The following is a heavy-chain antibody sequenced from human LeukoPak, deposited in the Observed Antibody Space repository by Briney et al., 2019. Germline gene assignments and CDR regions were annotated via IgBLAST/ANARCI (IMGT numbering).Heavy chain of an antibody. Sequence: SQTLSLTCAVSGGSISSGGYSWSWIRQPPGKGLEWIGYIYHSGSTYYNPSLKSRVTISVDRSKNQFSLKLSSVTAADTAVYFCARDPTTMTTFFDSWGQGTLVTVSS. CDR1: GGSISSGGYS. CDR2: IYHSGST. D-gene: IGHD4-17*01. V-gene: IGHV4-30-2*01. CDR3: ARDPTTMTTFFDS. J-gene: IGHJ4*02.